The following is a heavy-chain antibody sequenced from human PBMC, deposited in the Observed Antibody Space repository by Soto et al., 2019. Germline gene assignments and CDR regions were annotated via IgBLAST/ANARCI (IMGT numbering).Heavy chain of an antibody. V-gene: IGHV5-51*01. J-gene: IGHJ5*02. Sequence: GESLKNSCKGSGYSFTSYWLGWVRQMPGKGLEWMGVIYPDDSDTRYSPSFQGQVTISADKYIRTAYLQWSSLKASYTAMYYCARHYPVAGQNWFDPWGQGTLVTVSS. CDR2: IYPDDSDT. CDR3: ARHYPVAGQNWFDP. D-gene: IGHD6-19*01. CDR1: GYSFTSYW.